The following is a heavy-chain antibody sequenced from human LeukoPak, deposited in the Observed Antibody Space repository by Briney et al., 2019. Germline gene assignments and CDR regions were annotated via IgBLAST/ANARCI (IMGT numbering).Heavy chain of an antibody. J-gene: IGHJ4*02. Sequence: SSQTLSLTCTVSGGSISSYYSSWIRHRPGKGLEWIGYMHYSGSTNYNPSLTSRVTISVDTSKNQFSLKLSSVTAADTAVYYCARDKAGYGDYFDYWGQGTLVTVSS. CDR1: GGSISSYY. CDR3: ARDKAGYGDYFDY. V-gene: IGHV4-59*01. CDR2: MHYSGST. D-gene: IGHD5-18*01.